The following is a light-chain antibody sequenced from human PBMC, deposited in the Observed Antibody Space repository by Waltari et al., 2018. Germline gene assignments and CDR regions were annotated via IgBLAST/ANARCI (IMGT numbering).Light chain of an antibody. J-gene: IGLJ3*02. CDR2: RDN. CDR3: ASWDDSLSGLWV. Sequence: QSVLTQPPSASGTPGQRVTISCSGSSSNLGSNYVYWYQQLPGTAPKLLIYRDNQRPSGVPDRVSGSKSGTSASLAISGLRSEDEADYYCASWDDSLSGLWVFGGGTKLTVL. CDR1: SSNLGSNY. V-gene: IGLV1-47*01.